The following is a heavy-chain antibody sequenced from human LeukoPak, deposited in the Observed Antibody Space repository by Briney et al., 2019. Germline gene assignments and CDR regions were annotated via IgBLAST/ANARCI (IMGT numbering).Heavy chain of an antibody. CDR3: ARLVVDTAMVAVLYYYYGMDV. CDR2: IKQDGSEK. J-gene: IGHJ6*02. V-gene: IGHV3-7*03. D-gene: IGHD5-18*01. Sequence: PGGSLRLSCAASGFTFSDYYMNWIRQAPGKGLEWVANIKQDGSEKYYVDSVKGRFTISRDNAKNSLYLQMNSLRAEDTAVYYCARLVVDTAMVAVLYYYYGMDVWGQGTTVTVSS. CDR1: GFTFSDYY.